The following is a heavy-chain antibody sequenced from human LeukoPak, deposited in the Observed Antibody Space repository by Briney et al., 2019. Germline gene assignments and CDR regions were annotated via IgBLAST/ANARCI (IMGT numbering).Heavy chain of an antibody. CDR1: GLTFSTYG. J-gene: IGHJ4*02. Sequence: GGSLRLSCAASGLTFSTYGMSWVRQAPGKGLEWVSVISGSGGSTYYADSVKGRFTISRDNSKKTLYLQMNSLRAEDTAVYYCAKVTYGSGTYGAFDSWGQGTLVTVSS. V-gene: IGHV3-23*01. CDR3: AKVTYGSGTYGAFDS. D-gene: IGHD3-10*01. CDR2: ISGSGGST.